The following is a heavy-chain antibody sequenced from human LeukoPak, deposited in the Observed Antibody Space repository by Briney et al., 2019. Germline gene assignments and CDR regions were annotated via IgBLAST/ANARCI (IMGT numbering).Heavy chain of an antibody. CDR3: AKPSFLWLSIAVAFDY. Sequence: ASVNVSCKASGYTFTSYYMHWVRQAPGQGLEWMGIINPSGGSTSYAQKFQGRVTMTRDISTSTVYMELSSLRAEDTAVYYCAKPSFLWLSIAVAFDYWGQGTLVTVSS. CDR2: INPSGGST. J-gene: IGHJ4*02. D-gene: IGHD6-19*01. CDR1: GYTFTSYY. V-gene: IGHV1-46*01.